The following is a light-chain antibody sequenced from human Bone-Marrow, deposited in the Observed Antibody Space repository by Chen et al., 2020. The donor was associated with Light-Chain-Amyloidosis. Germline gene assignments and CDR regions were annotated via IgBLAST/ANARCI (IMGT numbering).Light chain of an antibody. V-gene: IGLV3-21*02. CDR2: DDS. CDR1: NIGSTS. CDR3: QVWDRSSDRPV. J-gene: IGLJ3*02. Sequence: SYVLTQPSSVSVAPGQTATIACGGNNIGSTSVHWYQQTPGQAPLLVVYDDSDRPSGIPERLSGYNTGNTATLNISRVEDGDEADYYCQVWDRSSDRPVFGGGTKLTVL.